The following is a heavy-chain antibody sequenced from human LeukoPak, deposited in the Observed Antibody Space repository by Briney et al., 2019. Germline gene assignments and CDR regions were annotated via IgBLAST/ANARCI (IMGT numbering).Heavy chain of an antibody. J-gene: IGHJ4*02. CDR3: ASYCDGSGCCDSDC. CDR2: ISAYNGNT. CDR1: AYTFSNYG. Sequence: ASVKVSCKTSAYTFSNYGFNWVRQAPGQGLEWMGWISAYNGNTKYAQRFQGRFTMTTDTSTSTAYMELRSLTSDDTAVYYCASYCDGSGCCDSDCWGKVTLVTVSS. D-gene: IGHD3-10*01. V-gene: IGHV1-18*01.